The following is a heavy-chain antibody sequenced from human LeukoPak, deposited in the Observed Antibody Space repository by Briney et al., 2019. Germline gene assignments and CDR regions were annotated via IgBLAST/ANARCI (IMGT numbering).Heavy chain of an antibody. CDR2: IYYSGNT. V-gene: IGHV4-39*01. CDR3: VLSITITAAGLFDY. J-gene: IGHJ4*02. CDR1: GGSISSSSYY. D-gene: IGHD6-13*01. Sequence: SETLSLTCTVSGGSISSSSYYWGWIRQPPGKGLEWLGIIYYSGNTFYNPSLRSRVTISVDTSKNQFSLTLSSVTAADTAVYYCVLSITITAAGLFDYWGQGTLVTVSS.